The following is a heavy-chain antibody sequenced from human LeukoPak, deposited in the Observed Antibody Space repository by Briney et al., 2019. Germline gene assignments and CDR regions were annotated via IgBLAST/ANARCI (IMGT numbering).Heavy chain of an antibody. Sequence: GGSLRLSCAASGFTFSIYGMHWVRQAPGKGLEWVAFIRYDGSNKYYADSVKGRFTISRDNSKNTLYLQMNSPRAEDTAVYYCAKSQSGSFHYFDYWGQGTLVTVSS. CDR1: GFTFSIYG. J-gene: IGHJ4*02. D-gene: IGHD1-26*01. CDR3: AKSQSGSFHYFDY. CDR2: IRYDGSNK. V-gene: IGHV3-30*02.